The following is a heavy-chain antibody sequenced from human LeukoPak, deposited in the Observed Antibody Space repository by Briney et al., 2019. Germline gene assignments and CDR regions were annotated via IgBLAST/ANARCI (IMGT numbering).Heavy chain of an antibody. Sequence: ASVKVSCKDSGYTFTSYDINWVRQATGQGLEWMGWMNPNSGNTGYAQKFQGRVTMTRNTSISTAYMELSSLRSEDTAVYYCARGGSRYDFWSGYYNNYGMDVWGQGTTVTVSS. CDR2: MNPNSGNT. CDR3: ARGGSRYDFWSGYYNNYGMDV. CDR1: GYTFTSYD. V-gene: IGHV1-8*01. J-gene: IGHJ6*02. D-gene: IGHD3-3*01.